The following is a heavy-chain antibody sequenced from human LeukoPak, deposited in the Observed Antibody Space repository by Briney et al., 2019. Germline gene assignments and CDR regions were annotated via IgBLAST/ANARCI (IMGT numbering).Heavy chain of an antibody. V-gene: IGHV3-23*01. CDR2: ISGSAGTT. Sequence: PGGSLGLSCAASGFTLTSYALTWVRQAPGKGLEWVSGISGSAGTTYYADSVKGRFTISRDNSKNTLYLQMNSLRAEDTAVYYCAKTGSGWQKTYDYWGQGTLVTVSS. J-gene: IGHJ4*02. CDR3: AKTGSGWQKTYDY. D-gene: IGHD6-19*01. CDR1: GFTLTSYA.